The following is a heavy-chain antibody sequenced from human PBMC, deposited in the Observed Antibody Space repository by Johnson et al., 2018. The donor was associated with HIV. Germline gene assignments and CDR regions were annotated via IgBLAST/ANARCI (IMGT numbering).Heavy chain of an antibody. J-gene: IGHJ3*02. CDR3: AREGYYGSGSYNAFDI. CDR2: ISSSGSTI. V-gene: IGHV3-11*04. CDR1: GFTFSDYY. D-gene: IGHD3-10*01. Sequence: QVQLVESGGVVVQPGGSLRLSCAASGFTFSDYYMSWIRQAPGKGLEWVSYISSSGSTIYYADSVKGRFTISRDNSKNTLYLQMKSLRAEDTAVYYCAREGYYGSGSYNAFDIWGQGTMVTVSS.